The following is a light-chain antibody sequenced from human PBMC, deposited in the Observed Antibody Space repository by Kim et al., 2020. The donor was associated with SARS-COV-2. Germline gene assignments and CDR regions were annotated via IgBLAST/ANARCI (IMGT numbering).Light chain of an antibody. CDR2: SNN. Sequence: ELTQPPSASGTPGQRVTISCSGSSSNIGSNTVNWYQQLPGTAPKLLIYSNNQRPSGVPDRFSGSKSGTSASLAISGLQSEDEADYYCAAWDDSLHVVFGGGTKLTVL. CDR3: AAWDDSLHVV. CDR1: SSNIGSNT. J-gene: IGLJ2*01. V-gene: IGLV1-44*01.